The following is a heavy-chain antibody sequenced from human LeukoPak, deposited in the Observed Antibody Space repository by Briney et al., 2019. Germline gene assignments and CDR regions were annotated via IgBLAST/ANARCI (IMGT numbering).Heavy chain of an antibody. CDR2: ISVSGGST. V-gene: IGHV3-23*01. J-gene: IGHJ4*02. CDR1: GFTFTSYA. Sequence: PGGSLRLSCAASGFTFTSYAMSWVRQAPGKGLEWVSTISVSGGSTDYADSVKGRFTISRDNSKNTLYLQMNSLRAEDTAVYYCAKPLSAASGTDFDYWGQGTLVTVSS. D-gene: IGHD6-13*01. CDR3: AKPLSAASGTDFDY.